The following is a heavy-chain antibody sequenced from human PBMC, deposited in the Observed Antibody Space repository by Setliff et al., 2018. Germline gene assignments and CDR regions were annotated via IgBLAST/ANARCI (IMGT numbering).Heavy chain of an antibody. CDR1: GGSFSGYF. V-gene: IGHV4-39*01. Sequence: SETLSLTCAVYGGSFSGYFWGWIRQPPGKGLEWMGSIFYTGSTYYSPSLKSRVTMSIDTSKNQFSLNLNSVTAADTAVYYCARQPYSTTYYYYYYYMDVWGKGTTVTVSS. J-gene: IGHJ6*03. CDR2: IFYTGST. CDR3: ARQPYSTTYYYYYYYMDV. D-gene: IGHD6-13*01.